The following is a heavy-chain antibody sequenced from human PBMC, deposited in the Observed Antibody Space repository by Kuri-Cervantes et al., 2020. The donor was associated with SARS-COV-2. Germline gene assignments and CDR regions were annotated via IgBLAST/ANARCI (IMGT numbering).Heavy chain of an antibody. CDR1: GFTFSDYY. CDR3: ARNIGSGKDIYYYYMDV. D-gene: IGHD2-15*01. J-gene: IGHJ6*03. V-gene: IGHV3-11*04. Sequence: GGSLRLSCTASGFTFSDYYMTWIRQAPGKGLEWVSNIGPSGTTKYYADSVKGRFTISRDNAKNSLYLQMSSLRAEDTAVYYCARNIGSGKDIYYYYMDVWGKGTTVTVSS. CDR2: IGPSGTTK.